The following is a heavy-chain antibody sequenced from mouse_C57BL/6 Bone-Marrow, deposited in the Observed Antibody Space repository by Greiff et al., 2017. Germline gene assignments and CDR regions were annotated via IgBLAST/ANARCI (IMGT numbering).Heavy chain of an antibody. V-gene: IGHV1-64*01. J-gene: IGHJ3*01. CDR3: AREEDDYDPFAY. CDR2: IHPNSGST. CDR1: GYTFTSYW. D-gene: IGHD2-4*01. Sequence: VQLQQSGAELVKPGASVKLSCKASGYTFTSYWMHWVKQRPGQGLEWIGMIHPNSGSTNYNEKVKSKATLTVDKASSTADMQLSSLTSEDSAVYYCAREEDDYDPFAYWGQGTLVTVSA.